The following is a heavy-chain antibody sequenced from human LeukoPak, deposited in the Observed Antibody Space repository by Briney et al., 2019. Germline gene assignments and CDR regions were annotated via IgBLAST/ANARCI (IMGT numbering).Heavy chain of an antibody. D-gene: IGHD5-24*01. Sequence: GSLRLSCAASGFTFSSYSMNWVRQAPGKGLEWVSYISSSSSSICYADPVKGRFTISRDNAKNSLYLQMNSLRAEDTAVYYCAREMATRGAFDIWGQGTMVTVSS. V-gene: IGHV3-48*01. CDR3: AREMATRGAFDI. CDR2: ISSSSSSI. J-gene: IGHJ3*02. CDR1: GFTFSSYS.